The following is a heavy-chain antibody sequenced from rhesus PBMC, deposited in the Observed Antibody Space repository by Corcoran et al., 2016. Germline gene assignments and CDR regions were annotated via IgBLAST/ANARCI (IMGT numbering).Heavy chain of an antibody. J-gene: IGHJ6*01. CDR1: GYTFTSYY. CDR2: ISPYNGNK. V-gene: IGHV1-180*01. D-gene: IGHD6-31*01. Sequence: QVQLVQSGAEIKQPGASVKLSCKASGYTFTSYYMHWVRQPPGQGLDWIGLISPYNGNKGYAQNFQGRVTITTDTSTSTGYMELSSLRSEDTAVYYCTRSIAAAGPLDSWGQGVVVTVSS. CDR3: TRSIAAAGPLDS.